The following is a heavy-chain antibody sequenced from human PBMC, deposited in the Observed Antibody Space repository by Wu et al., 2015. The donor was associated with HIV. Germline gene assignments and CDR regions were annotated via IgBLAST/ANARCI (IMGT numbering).Heavy chain of an antibody. D-gene: IGHD6-19*01. CDR3: ARQRVYTSGWYIYDF. V-gene: IGHV1-69*13. CDR1: GGTFRNHV. J-gene: IGHJ4*02. Sequence: QVQLVQSGAEVKKPGSSVKVSCKASGGTFRNHVISWVRQAPGQGLEWMGRIIPISGTANYEQRFQGRVTITADKPTNTAYMELSSLRSEDTAVYYCARQRVYTSGWYIYDFWGQGTLVTVSS. CDR2: IIPISGTA.